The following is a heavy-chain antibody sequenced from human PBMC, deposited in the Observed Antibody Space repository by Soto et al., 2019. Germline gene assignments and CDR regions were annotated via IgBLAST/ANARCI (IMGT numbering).Heavy chain of an antibody. Sequence: ASVKVSCKASGYTFTSYCISWVRQAPGQGLEWMGWNSAYNGNTNYAQKLQGRVTMTTDTSTSTAYMELRSLRSDDTAVYYCARVIIAVAGLDYFDYWGQGTLVTVSS. CDR3: ARVIIAVAGLDYFDY. CDR1: GYTFTSYC. D-gene: IGHD6-19*01. CDR2: NSAYNGNT. V-gene: IGHV1-18*01. J-gene: IGHJ4*02.